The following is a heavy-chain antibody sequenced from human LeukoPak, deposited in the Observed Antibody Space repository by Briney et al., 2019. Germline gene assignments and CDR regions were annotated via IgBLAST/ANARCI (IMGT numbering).Heavy chain of an antibody. Sequence: ASVKVSCKASGYTYTSYAMNWVRQAPGQGLEWMGWINTNTGNPTYAQGFTGRFVFSLDTSVSTAYLQISSLKAEDTAVYYCARDSVYYYDSSGSHMDVWGKGTTVTVSS. V-gene: IGHV7-4-1*02. D-gene: IGHD3-22*01. J-gene: IGHJ6*03. CDR3: ARDSVYYYDSSGSHMDV. CDR1: GYTYTSYA. CDR2: INTNTGNP.